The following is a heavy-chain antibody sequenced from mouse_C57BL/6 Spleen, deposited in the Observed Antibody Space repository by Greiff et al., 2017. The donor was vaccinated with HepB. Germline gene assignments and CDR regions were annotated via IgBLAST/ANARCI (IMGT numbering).Heavy chain of an antibody. CDR3: ARSLEGYYAMDY. J-gene: IGHJ4*01. CDR1: GYTFTDYY. CDR2: INPNNGGT. Sequence: EVQLQQSGPELVKPGASVKISCKASGYTFTDYYMNWVKQSHGKSLEWIGDINPNNGGTSYNQKFKGKATLTVDKSSSTAYMELRSLTSEDSAVYYCARSLEGYYAMDYWGQGTSVTVSS. V-gene: IGHV1-26*01.